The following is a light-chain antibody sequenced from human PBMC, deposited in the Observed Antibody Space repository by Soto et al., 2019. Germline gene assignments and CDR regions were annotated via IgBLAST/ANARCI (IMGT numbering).Light chain of an antibody. Sequence: VLTQSPVTLSLSPGERATLSCRASQSFRGLLAGYQQKPGQAPRLLIYDAYNRATGIPPRFSRSGSGTDFTLTISSLEPEDSAVYYCQQRHMWPITFGQGTRLEIK. J-gene: IGKJ5*01. CDR2: DAY. V-gene: IGKV3-11*01. CDR3: QQRHMWPIT. CDR1: QSFRGL.